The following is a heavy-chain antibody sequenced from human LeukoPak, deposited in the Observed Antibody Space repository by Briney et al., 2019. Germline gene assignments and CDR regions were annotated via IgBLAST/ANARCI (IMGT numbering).Heavy chain of an antibody. D-gene: IGHD3-22*01. CDR3: ARDRYYYDSSGYCYH. Sequence: ASVKVSCKASGGTTSAIGWVRQAPGQGLEWMGWINPNSGGTNYAQKFQGRVTMTRDTSISTAYMELSRLRSDDTAVYYCARDRYYYDSSGYCYHWGQGTLVTVPS. J-gene: IGHJ5*02. CDR2: INPNSGGT. V-gene: IGHV1-2*02. CDR1: GGTTSA.